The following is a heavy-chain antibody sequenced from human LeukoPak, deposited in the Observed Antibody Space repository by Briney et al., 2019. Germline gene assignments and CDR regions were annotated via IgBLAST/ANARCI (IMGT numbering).Heavy chain of an antibody. CDR2: IYYSGST. V-gene: IGHV4-30-4*08. J-gene: IGHJ4*02. D-gene: IGHD1-26*01. Sequence: SETLSLTCTVSGGSISSGDYYCSWIRQPPGKGMEWIGYIYYSGSTYYNPSLKSRVTISVDTSKNQFSLKLSSVTAADTAVYYCARALHTPGWPYSGSPVRLFDYWGQGTLVTVSS. CDR1: GGSISSGDYY. CDR3: ARALHTPGWPYSGSPVRLFDY.